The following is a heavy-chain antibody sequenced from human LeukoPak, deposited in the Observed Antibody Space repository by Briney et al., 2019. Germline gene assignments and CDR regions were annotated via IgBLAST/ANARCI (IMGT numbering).Heavy chain of an antibody. J-gene: IGHJ3*02. CDR2: SNPSGGST. V-gene: IGHV1-46*01. CDR3: ASLEWFGEQAFDI. Sequence: ASETVSCKASGYTFTSYYMHWVRQPPRQGLELVGISNPSGGSTSYAQKIQGSVTMTTDTATSTADMELRSLRSDDTAVYYCASLEWFGEQAFDIWGQGTMVTVSS. CDR1: GYTFTSYY. D-gene: IGHD3-10*01.